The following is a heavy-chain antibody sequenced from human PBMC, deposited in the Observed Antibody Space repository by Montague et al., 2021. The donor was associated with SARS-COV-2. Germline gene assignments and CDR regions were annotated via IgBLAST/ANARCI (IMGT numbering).Heavy chain of an antibody. V-gene: IGHV2-70*11. CDR3: ARETGTTVSLDY. D-gene: IGHD1-7*01. CDR1: GFTLSTSGMC. CDR2: XDWDDDK. J-gene: IGHJ4*02. Sequence: PALVKPTQTLTLTCTFSGFTLSTSGMCVSWIRQPPGKALEWLARXDWDDDKYYSTSLKTRLTISKDTSKNQVVLTMTNMDPVGTATYYCARETGTTVSLDYWGQGTLVTVSS.